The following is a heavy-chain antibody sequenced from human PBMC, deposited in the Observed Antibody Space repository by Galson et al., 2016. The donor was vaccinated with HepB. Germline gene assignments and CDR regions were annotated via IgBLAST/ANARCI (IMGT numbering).Heavy chain of an antibody. Sequence: SLRLSCAASGFFFSSYRMYWVRQAPGKGLVWVSRISSDGIRTTSADSVTGRFTISRDNAKNTLYLQLNSLRADDTAFYFCARWDDYLYFDYWGQGTLVTVSS. D-gene: IGHD2/OR15-2a*01. CDR1: GFFFSSYR. CDR2: ISSDGIRT. J-gene: IGHJ4*02. CDR3: ARWDDYLYFDY. V-gene: IGHV3-74*01.